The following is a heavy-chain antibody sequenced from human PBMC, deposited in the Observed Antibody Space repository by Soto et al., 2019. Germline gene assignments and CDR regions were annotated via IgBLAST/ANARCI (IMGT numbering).Heavy chain of an antibody. CDR3: TLGSWSAETFDI. D-gene: IGHD6-13*01. CDR1: GGTFSTYT. J-gene: IGHJ3*02. Sequence: QVQLVQSGAEVKKPGSSVKVSCKASGGTFSTYTIIWVRQAPGQGLEWMGRIIPMLNITNTAQSFQDRVKIIADKSTSTAYLELSTLRSDDTAMYFCTLGSWSAETFDIWGRGTMVTVSS. V-gene: IGHV1-69*02. CDR2: IIPMLNIT.